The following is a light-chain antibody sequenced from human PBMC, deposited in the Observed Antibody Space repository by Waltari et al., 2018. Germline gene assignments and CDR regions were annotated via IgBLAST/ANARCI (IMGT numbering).Light chain of an antibody. CDR1: SSNIGSNV. J-gene: IGLJ2*01. Sequence: QSVLTQPPSASGTPGQRVTISCSGSSSNIGSNVVNWYQQVPGTTPKLLIDRNDQRPSGFPDRFSGSKSGTSASLAISGLRSEDEADYYCAAWDDKLGGRWEFGGGTKLTVL. CDR3: AAWDDKLGGRWE. V-gene: IGLV1-47*01. CDR2: RND.